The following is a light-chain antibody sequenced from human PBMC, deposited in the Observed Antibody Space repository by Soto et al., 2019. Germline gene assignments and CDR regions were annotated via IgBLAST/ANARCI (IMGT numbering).Light chain of an antibody. CDR2: GAS. CDR3: QQYNNWPHMYT. CDR1: QSVSSN. J-gene: IGKJ2*01. V-gene: IGKV3-15*01. Sequence: EIVMTQSPATLSVSPGERATLSCRASQSVSSNLVWYQQKPGQAPRLLIYGASTRATGIPARFSGSGSGTEFTFTISSLQAEDFAVYYCQQYNNWPHMYTIGQGTKL.